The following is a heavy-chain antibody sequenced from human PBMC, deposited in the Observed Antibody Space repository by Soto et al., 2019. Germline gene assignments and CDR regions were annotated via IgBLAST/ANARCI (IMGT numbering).Heavy chain of an antibody. CDR2: IYHSGST. V-gene: IGHV4-4*02. CDR1: GGSISSSNW. CDR3: ARVAVAGTLFDY. D-gene: IGHD6-19*01. Sequence: QVQLQESGPGLLKPSGTLSLTCAVSGGSISSSNWWSWVRQPPGTGLEWIGEIYHSGSTNYNPSLTSRVTISVDKAKNQFSLKLSSVTAADTAVYYCARVAVAGTLFDYWGQGTLVTVSS. J-gene: IGHJ4*02.